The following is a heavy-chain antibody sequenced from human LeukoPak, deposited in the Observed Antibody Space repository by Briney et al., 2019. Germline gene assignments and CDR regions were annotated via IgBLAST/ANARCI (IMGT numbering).Heavy chain of an antibody. Sequence: ASVKVSCKASGYTFTSYGISWVRQAPGQGLEWMGWISAYNGNTNYAQKLQGRVTMTTDTSTSTAYMELRSLRSDDTAVYYCATRYCSSTSCYGNLDYWGQGTLATVSS. CDR1: GYTFTSYG. D-gene: IGHD2-2*01. CDR3: ATRYCSSTSCYGNLDY. V-gene: IGHV1-18*01. CDR2: ISAYNGNT. J-gene: IGHJ4*02.